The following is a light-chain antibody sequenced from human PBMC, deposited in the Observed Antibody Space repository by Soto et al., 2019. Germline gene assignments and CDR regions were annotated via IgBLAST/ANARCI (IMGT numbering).Light chain of an antibody. Sequence: DIVMTQSPATLSVSPGERATLSCRANQSVRGDIAWYQQRRGQAPRLLIYGASTRATGIPARFSGSGSGTEFTLTISSLQSEDFAVYSCQQYNNWPTTFGQGTKVEI. V-gene: IGKV3-15*01. J-gene: IGKJ1*01. CDR2: GAS. CDR1: QSVRGD. CDR3: QQYNNWPTT.